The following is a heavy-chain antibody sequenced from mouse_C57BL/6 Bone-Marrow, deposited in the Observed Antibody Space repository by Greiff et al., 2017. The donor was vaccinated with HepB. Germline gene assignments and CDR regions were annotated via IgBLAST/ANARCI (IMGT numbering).Heavy chain of an antibody. CDR1: GYTFTSYW. Sequence: QVQLQQPGAELVKPGASVKLSCKASGYTFTSYWMQWVKQRPGQGLEWIGEIDPSDSYTNYNQKFKGKATLTVDTSSSTAYMQLSSLTSEDSAVYYCAREGGYYYGSSPDFDYWGQGTTLKVSS. D-gene: IGHD1-1*01. V-gene: IGHV1-50*01. J-gene: IGHJ2*01. CDR3: AREGGYYYGSSPDFDY. CDR2: IDPSDSYT.